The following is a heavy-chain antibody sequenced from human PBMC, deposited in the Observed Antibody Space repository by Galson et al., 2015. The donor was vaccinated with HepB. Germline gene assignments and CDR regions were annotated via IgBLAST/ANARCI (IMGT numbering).Heavy chain of an antibody. CDR3: AREGRPLQYLDWLLQLDY. Sequence: SVKVSCKASGYTFTNYGISWVRQAPGQGLEWMGWISAYNGKKNYAQKLKGRVTMTTDTSTSTAYMELRSLRSDDTAVYYCAREGRPLQYLDWLLQLDYWGQGTLVTVSS. CDR2: ISAYNGKK. D-gene: IGHD3-9*01. V-gene: IGHV1-18*04. J-gene: IGHJ4*02. CDR1: GYTFTNYG.